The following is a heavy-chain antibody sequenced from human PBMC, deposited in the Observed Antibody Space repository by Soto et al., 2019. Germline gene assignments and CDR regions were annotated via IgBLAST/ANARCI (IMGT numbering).Heavy chain of an antibody. D-gene: IGHD3-3*01. J-gene: IGHJ6*02. Sequence: ASVKVSCKASGYTFTSYDINWVRQATGQGLEWMGWMNPNSGNTGYAQKFQGRVTMTRNTSISTAYMELSSLRSEDTAVYYCARGRYYDFWSGYYAHYYYYGMDVWGQGTTVTVS. CDR2: MNPNSGNT. CDR1: GYTFTSYD. V-gene: IGHV1-8*01. CDR3: ARGRYYDFWSGYYAHYYYYGMDV.